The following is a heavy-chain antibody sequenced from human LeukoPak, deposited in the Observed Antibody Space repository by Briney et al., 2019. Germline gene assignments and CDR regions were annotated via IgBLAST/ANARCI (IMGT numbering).Heavy chain of an antibody. Sequence: ASVKVSCKASGYTFTSYDINWVRQATGQGLEWMGWMNPNSGNTGYAQKFQGRVTMTRNTSISTAYMELSGLRSEDTAVYYCARELHYDILTGYQNWFDPWGQGTLVTVSS. CDR3: ARELHYDILTGYQNWFDP. J-gene: IGHJ5*02. V-gene: IGHV1-8*01. D-gene: IGHD3-9*01. CDR2: MNPNSGNT. CDR1: GYTFTSYD.